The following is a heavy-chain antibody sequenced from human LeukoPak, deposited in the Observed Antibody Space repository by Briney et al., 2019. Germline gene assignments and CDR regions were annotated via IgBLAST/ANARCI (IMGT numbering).Heavy chain of an antibody. CDR2: ISGSGGST. V-gene: IGHV3-23*01. J-gene: IGHJ4*02. D-gene: IGHD3-22*01. CDR1: GFTFSSYA. Sequence: GGSLRLSCAASGFTFSSYAMSWVRQAPGKGLKWVSAISGSGGSTYDADSVKGRFTISRDNSKNTLYLQMNSLRAEDTAVYYCAKDGGDDSSGYYSDYWGQGTLVTVSS. CDR3: AKDGGDDSSGYYSDY.